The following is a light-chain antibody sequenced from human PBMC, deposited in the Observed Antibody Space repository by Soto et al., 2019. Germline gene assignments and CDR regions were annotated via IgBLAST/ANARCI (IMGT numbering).Light chain of an antibody. CDR2: GAS. Sequence: EIVVTQSPATLSVSQGERVTLSCRASQTILSNLAWYQQKPGQAPRLPLYGASTRATGIPASFSGSGSGTEFTLTISGLQSEDFAVYYCQQYYYWPPYTLGQGTKVDVK. CDR1: QTILSN. V-gene: IGKV3-15*01. CDR3: QQYYYWPPYT. J-gene: IGKJ2*01.